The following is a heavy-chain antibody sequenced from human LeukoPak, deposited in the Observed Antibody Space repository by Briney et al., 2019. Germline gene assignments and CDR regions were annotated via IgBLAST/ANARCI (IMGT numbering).Heavy chain of an antibody. Sequence: SQTLSLTCTVSGGSIISGSYYWGWIRQPPGKGLEWIGSIYHSGSTYYNPPLKSRVTISVDTSKNQFSLKLSSVTAADTAVYYCARDPTPYYDFWSGYYTVRPYYFDYWGQGTLVTVSS. CDR3: ARDPTPYYDFWSGYYTVRPYYFDY. D-gene: IGHD3-3*01. CDR1: GGSIISGSYY. V-gene: IGHV4-39*07. CDR2: IYHSGST. J-gene: IGHJ4*02.